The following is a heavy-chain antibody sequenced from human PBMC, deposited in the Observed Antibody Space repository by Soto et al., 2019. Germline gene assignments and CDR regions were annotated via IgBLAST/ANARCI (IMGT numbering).Heavy chain of an antibody. D-gene: IGHD5-12*01. CDR2: ISWDGGST. CDR3: AKDQHGGYDSNYYFDY. V-gene: IGHV3-43*01. J-gene: IGHJ4*02. Sequence: PGGSLRLSCAASGFTFDYYTMHWVRQSPGKGLEWVSLISWDGGSTYYADSVKGRFTISRDNSKNSLYLQMNSLRTEDTALYYCAKDQHGGYDSNYYFDYWGQGTLVTVSS. CDR1: GFTFDYYT.